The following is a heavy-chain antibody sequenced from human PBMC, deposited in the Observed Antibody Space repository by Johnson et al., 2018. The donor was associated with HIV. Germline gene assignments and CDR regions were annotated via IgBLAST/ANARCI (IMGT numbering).Heavy chain of an antibody. J-gene: IGHJ3*02. CDR1: GFTFSSYA. CDR2: ITYDGRNK. D-gene: IGHD3-22*01. Sequence: QVQLVESGGGLVQPGGSLRLSCAASGFTFSSYAMSWVRQAPGKGLEWVAVITYDGRNKYYTDSVKGRFTISRDNSKNTLYLQMNSLRAEDTAVYHRARFLMRGAYYYDRSGFYIWGQGTMVTVSS. CDR3: ARFLMRGAYYYDRSGFYI. V-gene: IGHV3-30*14.